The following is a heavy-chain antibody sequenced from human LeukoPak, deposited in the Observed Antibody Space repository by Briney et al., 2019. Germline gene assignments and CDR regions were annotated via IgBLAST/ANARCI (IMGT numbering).Heavy chain of an antibody. CDR1: GYTFTSYY. D-gene: IGHD1-26*01. CDR2: INPSGGST. V-gene: IGHV1-46*01. Sequence: ASVKVSCKASGYTFTSYYMHWVRQAPGQGLEWMGIINPSGGSTSYAQKFQGRVTMTRDTSTSTVYMELSSLRSEDTAVYYCALLVEHSGSSHIVFDYWGQGTLVTVSS. J-gene: IGHJ4*02. CDR3: ALLVEHSGSSHIVFDY.